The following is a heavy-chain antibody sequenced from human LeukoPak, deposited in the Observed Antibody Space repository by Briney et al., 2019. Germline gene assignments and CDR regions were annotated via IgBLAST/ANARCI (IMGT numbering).Heavy chain of an antibody. D-gene: IGHD3-10*01. V-gene: IGHV4-59*08. CDR2: IFYNGNT. CDR1: GGSISPYF. Sequence: SETLSLTCIVSGGSISPYFWGWIRQPPGKGLEWIGYIFYNGNTNYNPSLKSRLTMSVDTSNKQFSLRLTSVTAADTAVYFCARYRGIRGDRRDHFDYWGQGILVTVSS. CDR3: ARYRGIRGDRRDHFDY. J-gene: IGHJ4*02.